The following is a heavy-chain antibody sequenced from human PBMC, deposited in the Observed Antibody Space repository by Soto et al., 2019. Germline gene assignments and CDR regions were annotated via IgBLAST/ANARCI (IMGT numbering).Heavy chain of an antibody. CDR2: INPKSGGT. CDR1: GYSFTDYH. Sequence: ASVKVACKASGYSFTDYHIHWVRQAPGQGLAWLGRINPKSGGTSTAQKFQGWVTKTRDRAIGTVYMELTRLRSDDTAVYFCARGHSTDCSNGVCSFFYNHEMDVWGQGTTVTVSS. V-gene: IGHV1-2*04. D-gene: IGHD2-8*01. J-gene: IGHJ6*02. CDR3: ARGHSTDCSNGVCSFFYNHEMDV.